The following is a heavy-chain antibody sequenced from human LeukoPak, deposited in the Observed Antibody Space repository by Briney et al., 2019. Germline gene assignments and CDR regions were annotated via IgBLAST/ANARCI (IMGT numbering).Heavy chain of an antibody. D-gene: IGHD3-16*02. J-gene: IGHJ4*02. V-gene: IGHV4-59*01. CDR2: IYYSGST. Sequence: SETLSLTCTVSGGSISSYYWSWIRQPPGKGLEWIGYIYYSGSTNYNPSLKSRVTISVDTSKNQCSLKLSSVTAADTAVYYCARFTHDYVWGSYRPYFDYWGQGTLVTVSS. CDR1: GGSISSYY. CDR3: ARFTHDYVWGSYRPYFDY.